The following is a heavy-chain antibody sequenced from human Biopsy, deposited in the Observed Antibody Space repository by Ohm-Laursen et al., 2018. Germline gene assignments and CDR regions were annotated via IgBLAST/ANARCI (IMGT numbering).Heavy chain of an antibody. CDR3: ARDPLNGHKHFDY. Sequence: SSVKVSCKAPTGTFNSYGIIWVRQAPGQGLEWLGYINCKTGATNYAQKFQGTVTMTRDTSISTAYLALGSLRSADTAIYYCARDPLNGHKHFDYWGQGSLVTVSS. V-gene: IGHV1-2*02. J-gene: IGHJ4*02. CDR1: TGTFNSYG. CDR2: INCKTGAT. D-gene: IGHD2-8*01.